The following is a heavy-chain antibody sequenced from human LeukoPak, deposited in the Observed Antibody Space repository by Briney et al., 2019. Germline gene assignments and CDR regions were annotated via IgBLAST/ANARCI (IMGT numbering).Heavy chain of an antibody. D-gene: IGHD3-22*01. J-gene: IGHJ4*02. CDR2: IYHSGST. CDR3: ARRFVGYGYLDY. CDR1: GVSISSGGYS. Sequence: SQTLSLTCAVSGVSISSGGYSWSWIRQPPGKGLEWIGYIYHSGSTFYSPSLKSRVSISIDTSENQFSLKLNSVAAADTAVYYCARRFVGYGYLDYWGQGTLVTVSS. V-gene: IGHV4-30-2*05.